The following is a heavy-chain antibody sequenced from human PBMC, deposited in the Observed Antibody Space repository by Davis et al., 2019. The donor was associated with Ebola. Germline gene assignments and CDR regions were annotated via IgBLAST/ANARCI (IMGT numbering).Heavy chain of an antibody. J-gene: IGHJ4*02. Sequence: GESLKISCVASGFIFRKYGIHRVRQAPGKGLEWVAVTSHNERERFYGESVQGRFTISRDNSENVLYLQMDSLRPDDTAIYFCARALHDEVLDYWGQGTPVTVSS. D-gene: IGHD1-1*01. CDR1: GFIFRKYG. V-gene: IGHV3-30*03. CDR2: TSHNERER. CDR3: ARALHDEVLDY.